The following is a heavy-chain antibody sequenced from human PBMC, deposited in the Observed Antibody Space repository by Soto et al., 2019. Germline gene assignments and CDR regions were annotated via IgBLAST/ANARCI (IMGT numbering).Heavy chain of an antibody. J-gene: IGHJ6*02. V-gene: IGHV3-23*01. D-gene: IGHD2-15*01. Sequence: PGGSLRLSCAAAGFTFRNYAMNWVRQAPGKGLELVSSICSNGGSAYYADSVKGRFTISRDNSKNTLYLQMNSLRADDTAVYYCAREYCSAVGCYVHYYYGFDVWGQGTTVTVSS. CDR3: AREYCSAVGCYVHYYYGFDV. CDR2: ICSNGGSA. CDR1: GFTFRNYA.